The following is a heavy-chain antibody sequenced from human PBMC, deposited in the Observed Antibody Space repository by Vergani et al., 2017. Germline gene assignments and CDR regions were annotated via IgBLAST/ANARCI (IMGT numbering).Heavy chain of an antibody. J-gene: IGHJ4*02. CDR3: ARGDCSSTSCPFDY. D-gene: IGHD2-2*01. CDR2: INPNSGVT. V-gene: IGHV1-2*02. CDR1: GYTFTGYY. Sequence: QVQLVQSGAEVKKPGASVKVSCKASGYTFTGYYMHWVRQAPGQGLEWMGWINPNSGVTNYAQKFQGRVTMTRDTSISTAYMELSRLRSDDTAVYYCARGDCSSTSCPFDYWGQGTLVTVSS.